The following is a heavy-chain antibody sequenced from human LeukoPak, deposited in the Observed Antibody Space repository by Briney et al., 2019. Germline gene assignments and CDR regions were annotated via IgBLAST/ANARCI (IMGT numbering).Heavy chain of an antibody. Sequence: GASVKVSCKASGYTFTSYHMHWVRQAPGEGLEGMGTINPSSGSTSNAQKFQGRVTMTRDTYTSTVYMELSSLRSEDTAVYYCARDDCISGVCYTGDSWGQGILVTVSS. D-gene: IGHD2-8*01. CDR3: ARDDCISGVCYTGDS. J-gene: IGHJ4*02. V-gene: IGHV1-46*01. CDR2: INPSSGST. CDR1: GYTFTSYH.